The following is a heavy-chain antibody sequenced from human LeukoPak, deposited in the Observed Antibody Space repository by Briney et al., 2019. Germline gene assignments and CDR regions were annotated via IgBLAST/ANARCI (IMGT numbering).Heavy chain of an antibody. J-gene: IGHJ4*02. CDR2: IIPIFGTA. V-gene: IGHV1-69*05. D-gene: IGHD3-10*01. Sequence: SVKVSCKASGGTFSSYAISWVRQAPGQGLEWMGRIIPIFGTANYAQKFQGRVTITTDESTSTAYMELISLRSEDTAVYYCARGFGELSFDYWGQGTLVTVSS. CDR1: GGTFSSYA. CDR3: ARGFGELSFDY.